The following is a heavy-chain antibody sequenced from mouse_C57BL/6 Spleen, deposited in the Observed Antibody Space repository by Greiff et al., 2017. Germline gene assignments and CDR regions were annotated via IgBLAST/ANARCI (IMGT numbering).Heavy chain of an antibody. Sequence: EVMLVESGGGLVKPGGSLKLSCAASGFTFSDYGMHWVRQAPEKGLEWVAYISSGSSTIYYADTVKGRFTISRDNAKNTLFLQMTSLRSEDTAMYYCARDDGEDFDYWGQGTTLTVSS. V-gene: IGHV5-17*01. J-gene: IGHJ2*01. CDR3: ARDDGEDFDY. D-gene: IGHD2-12*01. CDR1: GFTFSDYG. CDR2: ISSGSSTI.